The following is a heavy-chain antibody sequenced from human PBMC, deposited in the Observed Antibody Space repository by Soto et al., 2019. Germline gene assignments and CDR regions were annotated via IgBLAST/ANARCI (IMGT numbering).Heavy chain of an antibody. J-gene: IGHJ5*02. CDR2: IIPIFGTA. CDR3: AREIGPVPYRSRWFDP. Sequence: QVQLVQSGAEVKKPGSSVKVSCKASGGTFSSYAISWVRQAPGQGLEWMGGIIPIFGTANYAQKFQGRVTITADKSTSTAYMALSSLRSEDTAVYYCAREIGPVPYRSRWFDPWGQGTLVTVSS. CDR1: GGTFSSYA. D-gene: IGHD6-19*01. V-gene: IGHV1-69*06.